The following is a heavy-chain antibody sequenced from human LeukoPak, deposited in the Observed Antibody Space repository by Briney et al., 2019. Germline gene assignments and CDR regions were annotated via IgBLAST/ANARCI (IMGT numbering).Heavy chain of an antibody. D-gene: IGHD6-19*01. CDR2: MQYDGTDI. CDR3: AKESSGGWYFDY. Sequence: QPGGSLRLSCVASGFTFSNYGIHWVRQAPGKGLGWVTFMQYDGTDIFYADSVKGRFTISRDNSKNSLYLQMNSLRAEDTAVYYCAKESSGGWYFDYWGQGTLVTVSS. J-gene: IGHJ4*02. V-gene: IGHV3-30*02. CDR1: GFTFSNYG.